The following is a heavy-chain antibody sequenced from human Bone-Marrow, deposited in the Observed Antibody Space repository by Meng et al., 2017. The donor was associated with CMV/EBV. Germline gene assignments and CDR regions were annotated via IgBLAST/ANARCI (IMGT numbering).Heavy chain of an antibody. Sequence: GGSLRLSCAASGFTFSSYTMIWVRQSPGKGLEWVSSISSSNSYTFYIDSVKGRFSISRDNTKNSVYLQMNSLRAEDTAIYYCVRVLEDVVVVVPNYHYGMDAWGQGTAVTVSS. CDR1: GFTFSSYT. D-gene: IGHD2-15*01. CDR2: ISSSNSYT. J-gene: IGHJ6*01. CDR3: VRVLEDVVVVVPNYHYGMDA. V-gene: IGHV3-21*01.